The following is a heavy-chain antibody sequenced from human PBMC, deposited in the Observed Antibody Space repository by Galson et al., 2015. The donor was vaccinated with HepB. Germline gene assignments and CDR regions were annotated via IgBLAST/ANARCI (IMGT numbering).Heavy chain of an antibody. V-gene: IGHV1-3*01. Sequence: SVKVSCKASGYTFTSYAMHWVRQAPGQRLEWMGWIYAGNGNTKYSQKFQGRVTITRDTSASTAYMELSSLRSEDTAVYYCARMGWLVSGLDYWGQGTLVTVSS. CDR2: IYAGNGNT. D-gene: IGHD6-19*01. CDR1: GYTFTSYA. J-gene: IGHJ4*02. CDR3: ARMGWLVSGLDY.